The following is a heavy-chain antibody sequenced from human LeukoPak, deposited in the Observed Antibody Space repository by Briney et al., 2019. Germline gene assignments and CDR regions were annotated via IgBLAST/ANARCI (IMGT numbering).Heavy chain of an antibody. CDR3: ARFTAAGTEDAFDI. J-gene: IGHJ3*02. CDR1: GGSISSGSYY. CDR2: IYYSGST. Sequence: SQTLSLTCAVSGGSISSGSYYWSWIRQPPGKGLEWIGYIYYSGSTNYNPSLKSRVTISVDTSKNQFSLKLSSVTAADTAVYYCARFTAAGTEDAFDIWGQGTMVTVSS. D-gene: IGHD6-13*01. V-gene: IGHV4-61*01.